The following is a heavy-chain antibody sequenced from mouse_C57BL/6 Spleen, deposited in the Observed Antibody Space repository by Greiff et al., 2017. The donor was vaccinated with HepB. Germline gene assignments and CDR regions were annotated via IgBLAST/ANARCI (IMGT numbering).Heavy chain of an antibody. CDR2: INPNNGGT. J-gene: IGHJ2*01. Sequence: EVQLQESGPELVKPGASVKIPCKASGYTFTDYNMDWVKQSHGKSLEWIGDINPNNGGTIYNQKFKGKATLTVDKSSSTAYMELRSLTSEDTAVYYCARGITTVVAPYFDYWGQGTTLTVSS. V-gene: IGHV1-18*01. CDR3: ARGITTVVAPYFDY. D-gene: IGHD1-1*01. CDR1: GYTFTDYN.